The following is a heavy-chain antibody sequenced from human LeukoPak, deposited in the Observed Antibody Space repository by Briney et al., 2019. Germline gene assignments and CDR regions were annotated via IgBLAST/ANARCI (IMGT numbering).Heavy chain of an antibody. CDR3: ARDLSVNAFDI. Sequence: SETMSLTCTVSGASVRSDHWNWIRQPPGKGLEWIAYMHGSGSPNYNPSLASRLTLSVDATENLLSLKLTSVTAADTAVYFCARDLSVNAFDIWGQGTLVTVSS. V-gene: IGHV4-59*02. D-gene: IGHD2/OR15-2a*01. CDR1: GASVRSDH. J-gene: IGHJ3*02. CDR2: MHGSGSP.